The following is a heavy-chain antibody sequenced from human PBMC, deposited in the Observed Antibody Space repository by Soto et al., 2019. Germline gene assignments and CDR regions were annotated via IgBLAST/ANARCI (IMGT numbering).Heavy chain of an antibody. Sequence: GGSLRLSCAASGFTFSSYSMNWVRQAPGKGLEWVSYISSSGSTIYYADSVKGRFTISRDNDKNSLYLQMNSLRAEDTAVYYCARYQGGSDAFDIWGQGTMVTVSS. CDR3: ARYQGGSDAFDI. V-gene: IGHV3-48*04. D-gene: IGHD2-15*01. CDR1: GFTFSSYS. CDR2: ISSSGSTI. J-gene: IGHJ3*02.